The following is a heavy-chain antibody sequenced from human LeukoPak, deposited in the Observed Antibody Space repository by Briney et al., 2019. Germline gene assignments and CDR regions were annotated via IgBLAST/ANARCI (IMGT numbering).Heavy chain of an antibody. CDR1: AFNFSNYG. CDR3: AKASRVAVAGTRFDY. D-gene: IGHD6-19*01. Sequence: GGTLRLSCAASAFNFSNYGMSWVRQAPGKGLEWVSAISGSGGSTYYADSVKGRFTISRDNSKNTLYLQMNSLRAEDTAVYYCAKASRVAVAGTRFDYWGQGTLVTVSS. CDR2: ISGSGGST. J-gene: IGHJ4*02. V-gene: IGHV3-23*01.